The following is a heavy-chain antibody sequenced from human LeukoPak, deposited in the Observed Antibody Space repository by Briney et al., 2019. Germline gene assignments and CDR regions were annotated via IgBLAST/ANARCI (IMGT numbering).Heavy chain of an antibody. CDR1: GFTFSDYY. J-gene: IGHJ5*02. CDR2: INIGGTNT. CDR3: ATDGAGFDT. Sequence: NAGGSLRLSCAASGFTFSDYYMSWIRQAPGKGLEWLSYINIGGTNTHYADSVKGRFTISRDNAKKSLYLEMNNLRAEDTAVYYCATDGAGFDTRGQGVLVTVSS. V-gene: IGHV3-11*01.